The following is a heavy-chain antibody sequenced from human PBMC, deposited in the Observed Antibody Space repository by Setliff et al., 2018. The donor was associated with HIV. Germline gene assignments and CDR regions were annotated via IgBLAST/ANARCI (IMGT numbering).Heavy chain of an antibody. CDR3: SMSHGIGNYYMDG. CDR2: TSWRSTYI. CDR1: GFTFSSYC. J-gene: IGHJ6*03. V-gene: IGHV3-21*01. D-gene: IGHD2-15*01. Sequence: GGSLRLSCAASGFTFSSYCMNWVRQAPGKGLEWISSTSWRSTYIYYSDSVKGRFTISRDDAEKSLFLQLDSLRDEDTAVYYCSMSHGIGNYYMDGWGPGTTVTVSS.